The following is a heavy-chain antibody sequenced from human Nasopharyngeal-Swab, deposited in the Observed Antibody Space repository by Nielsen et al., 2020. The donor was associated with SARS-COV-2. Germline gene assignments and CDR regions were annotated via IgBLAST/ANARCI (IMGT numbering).Heavy chain of an antibody. CDR3: ARGSGLHATGQGVDDY. D-gene: IGHD6-19*01. CDR1: GGTFNSYA. J-gene: IGHJ4*02. V-gene: IGHV1-69*04. Sequence: SVKVSCKASGGTFNSYAISWVRQAPGQGLEWMGRIIPILGIANYAQKFQGRVTITADKSTSTAYMELSSLRSEDTAVYYCARGSGLHATGQGVDDYWGQGTLVTVSS. CDR2: IIPILGIA.